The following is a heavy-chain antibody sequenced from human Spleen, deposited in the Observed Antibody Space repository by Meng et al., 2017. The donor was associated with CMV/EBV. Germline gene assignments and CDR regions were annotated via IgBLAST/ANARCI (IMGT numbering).Heavy chain of an antibody. CDR2: IYHSGST. CDR1: GGSISSSNW. J-gene: IGHJ4*02. Sequence: SGGSISSSNWWSWVRQPPGKGLEWIGEIYHSGSTNYNPSLKSRVTISVDKSKNQFSLKLSSVTAADTAVYYCARAGAGYADLAVFDYWGQGTLVTVSS. V-gene: IGHV4-4*02. D-gene: IGHD1-26*01. CDR3: ARAGAGYADLAVFDY.